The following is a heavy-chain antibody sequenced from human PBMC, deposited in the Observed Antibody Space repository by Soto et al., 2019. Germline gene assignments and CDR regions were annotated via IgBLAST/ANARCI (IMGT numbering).Heavy chain of an antibody. Sequence: ASVKVSCKASGYTFTSYGISWVRQAPGQGLEWMGWISAYNGNTNYAQKLQGRVTMTTDTSTSTAYMELRSLRSDDTAVYYCARAPRAITMVRGVMGGIDYWGQGTLVTVSS. J-gene: IGHJ4*02. CDR1: GYTFTSYG. CDR2: ISAYNGNT. D-gene: IGHD3-10*01. CDR3: ARAPRAITMVRGVMGGIDY. V-gene: IGHV1-18*01.